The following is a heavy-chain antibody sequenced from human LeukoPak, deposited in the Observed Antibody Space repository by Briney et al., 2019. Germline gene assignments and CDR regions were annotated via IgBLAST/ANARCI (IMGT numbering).Heavy chain of an antibody. CDR3: ASLAVAGLSEGY. Sequence: RASETLSLTCTASGGSISSDSYYWAWIRQPPGKGLEWIASIYYSGSTYDNPSLKSRVTISVDTSRNQFSLKLSSVTAADTAVYYCASLAVAGLSEGYWGQGTLVIVSS. D-gene: IGHD6-19*01. CDR1: GGSISSDSYY. CDR2: IYYSGST. J-gene: IGHJ4*02. V-gene: IGHV4-39*01.